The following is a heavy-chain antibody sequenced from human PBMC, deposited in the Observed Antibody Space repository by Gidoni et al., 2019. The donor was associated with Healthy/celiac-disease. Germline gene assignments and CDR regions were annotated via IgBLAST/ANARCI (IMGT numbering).Heavy chain of an antibody. D-gene: IGHD1-26*01. Sequence: QVQLVEPGGGVVQPGRSLRLSCAASGFTFSSYGMHWVRQAPGKGLEWVAVISYDGSNKYYADSVKGRFTISRDNSKNTLYLQMNSLRAEDTAVYYCAKDLWKTSGSYPLGYWGQGTLVTVSS. V-gene: IGHV3-30*18. J-gene: IGHJ4*02. CDR1: GFTFSSYG. CDR2: ISYDGSNK. CDR3: AKDLWKTSGSYPLGY.